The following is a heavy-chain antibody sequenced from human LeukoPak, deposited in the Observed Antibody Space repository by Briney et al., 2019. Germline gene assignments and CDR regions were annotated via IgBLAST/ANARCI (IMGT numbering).Heavy chain of an antibody. V-gene: IGHV4-39*01. CDR1: GGSISSSSYY. Sequence: SETLPHTCTVSGGSISSSSYYWGRIRQPPGKGLEWIGNIYYSGSTYYNPSLKSRVTISVDTSKNQFSLKLSSVTAADTAVYYCARHKYSSQNSDGLVIWGQGTMVTVSS. CDR2: IYYSGST. CDR3: ARHKYSSQNSDGLVI. D-gene: IGHD2-15*01. J-gene: IGHJ3*02.